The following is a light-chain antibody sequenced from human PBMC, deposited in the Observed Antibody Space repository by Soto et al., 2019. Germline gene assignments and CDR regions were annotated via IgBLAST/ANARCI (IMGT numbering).Light chain of an antibody. V-gene: IGKV4-1*01. CDR3: QQYYSTLT. J-gene: IGKJ4*01. CDR1: QTVLDSSNNKDY. CDR2: WAS. Sequence: DIVMTQSPDSLAVSLGERATINCKSSQTVLDSSNNKDYLTWYQQKPGQTPKLLIYWASTRESGVPDRFSGSGSGTDFTLTISSLQAEDVAVYYCQQYYSTLTFGGGTKV.